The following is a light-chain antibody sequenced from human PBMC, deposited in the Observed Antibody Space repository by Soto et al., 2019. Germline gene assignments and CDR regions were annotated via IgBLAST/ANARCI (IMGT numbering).Light chain of an antibody. CDR3: QQYNTWPPIT. V-gene: IGKV3-15*01. J-gene: IGKJ5*01. CDR2: GAS. Sequence: DIVMTQSPSTLSASPGERVTLSCRASQSIRSNLAWYQQKPGQAPRLLIYGASTRATGLPARFSGSGSGTDFTLTISSLQSEDFAIYYCQQYNTWPPITFGQGTRLEIK. CDR1: QSIRSN.